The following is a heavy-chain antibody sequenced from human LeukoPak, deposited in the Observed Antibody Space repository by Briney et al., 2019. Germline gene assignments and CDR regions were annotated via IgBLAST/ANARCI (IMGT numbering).Heavy chain of an antibody. CDR2: IWYDGSNK. V-gene: IGHV3-33*01. CDR3: AADSSGPYDY. D-gene: IGHD3-22*01. CDR1: GFTFSSYG. Sequence: PGRSLRLSCAASGFTFSSYGMHWVRQALGKGLEWVAVIWYDGSNKYYADSVKGRFTISRDNSKNTLYLQMNSLRAEDTAVYYCAADSSGPYDYWGQGTLVTVSS. J-gene: IGHJ4*02.